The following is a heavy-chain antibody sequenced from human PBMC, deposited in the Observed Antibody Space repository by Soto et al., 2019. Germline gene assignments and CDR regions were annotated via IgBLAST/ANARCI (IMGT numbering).Heavy chain of an antibody. D-gene: IGHD2-15*01. CDR2: MNPNSGNT. V-gene: IGHV1-8*01. CDR3: ARGLSCSGGSCTDS. CDR1: GYTFTTHD. J-gene: IGHJ4*02. Sequence: ASVKVSCKASGYTFTTHDIKWGRQATGQRLEWMGWMNPNSGNTHYAQRVQGRVTMTRNTSIGTAYMELSSLRSEDTAVYYCARGLSCSGGSCTDSWGQGTLVTVSS.